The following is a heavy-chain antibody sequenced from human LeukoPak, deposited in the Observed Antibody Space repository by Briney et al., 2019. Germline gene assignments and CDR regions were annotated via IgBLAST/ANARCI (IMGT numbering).Heavy chain of an antibody. J-gene: IGHJ3*02. V-gene: IGHV3-33*01. CDR3: ARDSDAFDI. CDR2: IWYDGSNK. Sequence: PGRSLRLSCAASGFTFSSYGMHWVRQAPGKGLEWVAVIWYDGSNKYYADSVKGRFTISRDNAKNTPYLQMNSLRAEDTAVYYCARDSDAFDIWGQGTMVTVSS. CDR1: GFTFSSYG.